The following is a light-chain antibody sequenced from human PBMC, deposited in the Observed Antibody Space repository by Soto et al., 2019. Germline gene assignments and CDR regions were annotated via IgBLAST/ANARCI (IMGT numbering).Light chain of an antibody. CDR3: GSYESNLGAHV. CDR2: ENN. CDR1: GSNIGKNY. V-gene: IGLV1-51*02. J-gene: IGLJ1*01. Sequence: QSVLTQPPSVSAAPGQKVTISCSGSGSNIGKNYVSWYQQLPDTAPKLLIFENNKRPSGIPDRFSGSKSGTSATLGITGLQTGDEADYFCGSYESNLGAHVFGPGTQLTVL.